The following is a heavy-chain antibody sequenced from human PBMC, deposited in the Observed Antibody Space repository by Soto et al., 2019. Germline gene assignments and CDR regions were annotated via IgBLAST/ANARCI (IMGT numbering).Heavy chain of an antibody. J-gene: IGHJ6*02. Sequence: EVQLVESGGGLVQPGGSLRLSCAASGFTFSSYEMNWVRQAPGKGLEWVSYISSSGSTIYYADSVKGRFTISRDNAKNSLEQQMNSLRAEDTAVYYCARHPPYYDFWSGYYYYYYGMDVWGQGTTVTVSS. CDR2: ISSSGSTI. CDR1: GFTFSSYE. V-gene: IGHV3-48*03. CDR3: ARHPPYYDFWSGYYYYYYGMDV. D-gene: IGHD3-3*01.